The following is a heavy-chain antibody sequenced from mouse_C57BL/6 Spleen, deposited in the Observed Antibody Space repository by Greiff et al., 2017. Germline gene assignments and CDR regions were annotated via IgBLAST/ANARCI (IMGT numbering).Heavy chain of an antibody. Sequence: EVQLQQSGPELVKPGASVKMSCKASGYTFTDYNMHWVKQSHGKSLEWIGYINPNNGGTSYNQKFKGKATLPVNKYSSTAYMELRSQKSEDSAVYYCARSYYGSSYRFDYGGQGTTLTISS. V-gene: IGHV1-22*01. D-gene: IGHD1-1*01. CDR3: ARSYYGSSYRFDY. J-gene: IGHJ2*01. CDR1: GYTFTDYN. CDR2: INPNNGGT.